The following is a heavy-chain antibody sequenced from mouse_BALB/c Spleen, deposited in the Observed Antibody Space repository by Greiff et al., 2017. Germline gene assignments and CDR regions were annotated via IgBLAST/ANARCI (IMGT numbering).Heavy chain of an antibody. D-gene: IGHD4-1*01. Sequence: VKLMESGPGLVAPSQSLSITCTVPGLSLTSFGVHWVRQPPGKGLEWLGVIWAGGSTNYNSALMSGLSISKDNSKSQVFLKMNSLQTDDTAMYYCARDLGRNYFDYWGQGTTLTVSA. CDR1: GLSLTSFG. CDR3: ARDLGRNYFDY. J-gene: IGHJ2*01. CDR2: IWAGGST. V-gene: IGHV2-9*02.